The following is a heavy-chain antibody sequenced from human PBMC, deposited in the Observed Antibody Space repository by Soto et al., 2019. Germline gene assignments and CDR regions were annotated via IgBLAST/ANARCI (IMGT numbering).Heavy chain of an antibody. V-gene: IGHV1-69*01. D-gene: IGHD2-15*01. J-gene: IGHJ6*02. CDR1: GGTFSSYA. CDR3: ARSQGGSSSLDIYYYYYYGMDV. Sequence: QVQLVQSGAEVKKPGSSVKVSCKAPGGTFSSYAISWVRQAPVQGLEWMGGIIPIFGTENYAQKFQGRVTITADESTSTGYMELSSLRSEDTAVYYCARSQGGSSSLDIYYYYYYGMDVWGQGTTVTVSS. CDR2: IIPIFGTE.